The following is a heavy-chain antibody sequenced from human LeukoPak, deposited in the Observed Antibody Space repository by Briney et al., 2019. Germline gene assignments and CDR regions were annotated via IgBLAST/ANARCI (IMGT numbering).Heavy chain of an antibody. CDR3: ARIKIPEDGTFDV. CDR2: IYYSGGT. J-gene: IGHJ3*01. D-gene: IGHD6-19*01. Sequence: PSETLSLTCTVSGGSISSGGYYWSWIRQPPGKGLEWIGYIYYSGGTYYNPSLKGRVTISVDTSKNQFSLKLNSVTAADTAVYYCARIKIPEDGTFDVWGQGTMVTVSS. CDR1: GGSISSGGYY. V-gene: IGHV4-30-4*08.